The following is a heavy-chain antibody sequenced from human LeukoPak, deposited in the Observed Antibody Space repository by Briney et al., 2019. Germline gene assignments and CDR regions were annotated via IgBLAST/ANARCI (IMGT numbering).Heavy chain of an antibody. Sequence: PGRSLRLSCAASGFTFDDYAMHWVRQAPGKGLEWVSGISWNGGSIGYVDSVKGRFTISRDNAKNSMYLQMNSLRAEDTALYYCAKAYYYDSSGFWFDPWGEGTLVTVSS. CDR2: ISWNGGSI. CDR1: GFTFDDYA. D-gene: IGHD3-22*01. CDR3: AKAYYYDSSGFWFDP. V-gene: IGHV3-9*01. J-gene: IGHJ5*02.